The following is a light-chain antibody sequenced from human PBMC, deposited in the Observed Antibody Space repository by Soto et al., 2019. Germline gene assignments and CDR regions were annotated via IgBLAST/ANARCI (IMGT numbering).Light chain of an antibody. J-gene: IGLJ2*01. CDR3: QSYDSSLSGSEV. V-gene: IGLV1-40*01. Sequence: QSVLTQPPSVSGAPGQRVTISCTGSSSNIGAGYVVHWYQQLPGTAPKLLIYDNSNRPSGVPDRFSGSKSGTSASLAITGLQGDDEADYYCQSYDSSLSGSEVFGGGTKLTVL. CDR1: SSNIGAGYV. CDR2: DNS.